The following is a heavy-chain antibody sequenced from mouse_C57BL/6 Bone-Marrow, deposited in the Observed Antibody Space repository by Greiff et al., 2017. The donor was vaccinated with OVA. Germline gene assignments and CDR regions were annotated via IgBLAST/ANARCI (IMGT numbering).Heavy chain of an antibody. CDR1: GYTFTSYT. Sequence: VKLQESGAELARPGASVKMSCKASGYTFTSYTMHWVKQRPGQGLEWIGYNNPSSGYTKYNQKFKDKATLTADKSSSTAYMQLSSLTSEDSAVYYCARSDYFYYAMDYWGQGTSVTVSS. V-gene: IGHV1-4*01. CDR3: ARSDYFYYAMDY. J-gene: IGHJ4*01. D-gene: IGHD1-1*02. CDR2: NNPSSGYT.